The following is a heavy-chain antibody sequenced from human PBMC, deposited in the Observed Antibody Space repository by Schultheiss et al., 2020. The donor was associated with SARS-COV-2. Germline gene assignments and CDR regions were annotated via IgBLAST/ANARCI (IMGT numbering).Heavy chain of an antibody. D-gene: IGHD3-3*01. CDR3: ARANEVIIYQGGYYYGMDV. Sequence: GGSLRLSCAASGFTFDDYAMHWVRQAPGKGLEWVSGISWNSGSIGYADSVKGRFTISRDNAKNSLYLQMNSLRAEDTAVYYCARANEVIIYQGGYYYGMDVWGQGTTVTVSS. V-gene: IGHV3-9*01. J-gene: IGHJ6*02. CDR2: ISWNSGSI. CDR1: GFTFDDYA.